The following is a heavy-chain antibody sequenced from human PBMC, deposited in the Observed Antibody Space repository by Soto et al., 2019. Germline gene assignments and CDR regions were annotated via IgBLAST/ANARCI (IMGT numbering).Heavy chain of an antibody. V-gene: IGHV1-18*01. Sequence: QVQLVQSGAEVKKPGASVRVSCKASGYSFTRFGISWVRQAPGQGLEWVGRISTYNGNTKYAQKLQGRVTVSTDTSTSTAYMELRSLRSDDTAVYYCARDPLYSTSPPVFDYWGQGTRLTVSS. CDR2: ISTYNGNT. CDR3: ARDPLYSTSPPVFDY. J-gene: IGHJ4*02. D-gene: IGHD6-6*01. CDR1: GYSFTRFG.